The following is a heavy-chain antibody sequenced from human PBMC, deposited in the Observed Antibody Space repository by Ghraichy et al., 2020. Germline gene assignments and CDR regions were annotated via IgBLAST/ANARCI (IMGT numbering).Heavy chain of an antibody. CDR2: IKQDGSEK. CDR3: ARDKSSSSWLVWFDP. Sequence: GGSLRLSCAASGFTFSSYWMSWVRQAPGKGLEWVANIKQDGSEKYYVDSVKGRFTISRDNAKNSLYLQMNSLRAEDTAVYYCARDKSSSSWLVWFDPWGQGTLVTVSS. D-gene: IGHD6-13*01. J-gene: IGHJ5*02. V-gene: IGHV3-7*01. CDR1: GFTFSSYW.